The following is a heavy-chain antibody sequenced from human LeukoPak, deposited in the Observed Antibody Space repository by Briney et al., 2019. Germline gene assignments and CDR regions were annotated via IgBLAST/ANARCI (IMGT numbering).Heavy chain of an antibody. V-gene: IGHV6-1*01. J-gene: IGHJ4*02. Sequence: SQTLSLTCAISGDSVSSNSAAWNWIRQSPSRGLEWLGRTYYRSKWYNDYAVSVKSRITINPDTSKNQFSLQLNSVTPEDTAVYYCARGNLFEYSSSSDHPAKNDYWGQGTLVTVSS. D-gene: IGHD6-6*01. CDR3: ARGNLFEYSSSSDHPAKNDY. CDR1: GDSVSSNSAA. CDR2: TYYRSKWYN.